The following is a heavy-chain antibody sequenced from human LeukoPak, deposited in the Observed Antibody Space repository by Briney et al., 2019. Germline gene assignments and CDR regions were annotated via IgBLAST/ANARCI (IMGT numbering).Heavy chain of an antibody. V-gene: IGHV3-23*01. D-gene: IGHD1-26*01. J-gene: IGHJ4*02. Sequence: PGGSLRLSCAASGFTCSTYAMRWVRQAPGKGLEWVSGISGSGGSTYYADSLKGRFTISRDNSKNTLYPQVNSLRAEDTAVYYCAKVGVTGWYFDYWGQGALVTVSS. CDR1: GFTCSTYA. CDR3: AKVGVTGWYFDY. CDR2: ISGSGGST.